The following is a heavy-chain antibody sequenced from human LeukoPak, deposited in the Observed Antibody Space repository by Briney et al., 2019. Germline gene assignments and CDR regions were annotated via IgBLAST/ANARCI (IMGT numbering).Heavy chain of an antibody. CDR2: ISSSGSTI. D-gene: IGHD6-19*01. CDR3: AKDSQGKQGLNYFDY. Sequence: GGSLRLSCAASGFTFSDYYMSWIRQAPGKGLEWVSYISSSGSTIYYADSVKGRFTISRDNAKNSLYLQMNSLRAEDTAVYYCAKDSQGKQGLNYFDYWGQATPATVS. CDR1: GFTFSDYY. V-gene: IGHV3-11*01. J-gene: IGHJ4*02.